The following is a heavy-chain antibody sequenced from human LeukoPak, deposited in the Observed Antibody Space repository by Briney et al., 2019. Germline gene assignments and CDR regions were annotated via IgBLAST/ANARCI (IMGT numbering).Heavy chain of an antibody. D-gene: IGHD2-2*02. J-gene: IGHJ4*02. CDR3: AREEKGCSSTSCYTVFDY. Sequence: SETLSLTCTVSGGSISSSSYYWGWIRQPPGKGLEWIGSIYYSGSTNYNPSLKSRVTISVDTSKNQFSLKLSSVTAADTAVYYCAREEKGCSSTSCYTVFDYWGQGTLVTVSS. CDR2: IYYSGST. CDR1: GGSISSSSYY. V-gene: IGHV4-39*07.